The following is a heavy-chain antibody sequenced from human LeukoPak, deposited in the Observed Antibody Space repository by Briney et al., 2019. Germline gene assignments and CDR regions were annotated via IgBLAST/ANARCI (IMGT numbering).Heavy chain of an antibody. CDR2: INHGGSI. D-gene: IGHD6-6*01. CDR1: GGPFIGYF. CDR3: AKVYSSSSGDSFDV. J-gene: IGHJ3*01. V-gene: IGHV4-34*01. Sequence: SETLSLTCAVYGGPFIGYFWSWIRQPPGKGLEWIGEINHGGSINYNPSLKSRVTISRDTSKNQFSLILYSVTAADTAVYYCAKVYSSSSGDSFDVWGPGTMVTVSS.